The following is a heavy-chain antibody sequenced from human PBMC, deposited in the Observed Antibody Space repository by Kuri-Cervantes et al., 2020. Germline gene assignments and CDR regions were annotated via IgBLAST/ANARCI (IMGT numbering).Heavy chain of an antibody. V-gene: IGHV3-9*01. CDR2: ISWNSGGI. CDR1: GFSFNDYA. J-gene: IGHJ4*02. D-gene: IGHD6-6*01. CDR3: AKDLTYRSSSGFDN. Sequence: LKISCAASGFSFNDYAMHWVRQAPGKGLQWVSGISWNSGGIGHADSVKGRFTISRDNAKNSLYLQMNSLRAEDTALYYCAKDLTYRSSSGFDNWGQGTLVTVSS.